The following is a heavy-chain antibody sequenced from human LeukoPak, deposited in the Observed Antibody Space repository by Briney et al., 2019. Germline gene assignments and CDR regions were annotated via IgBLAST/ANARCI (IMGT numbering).Heavy chain of an antibody. D-gene: IGHD2-15*01. CDR2: INQDGSEK. Sequence: GGSLRLSCAASGFTFRSYWMSWVRQAPGKGLEWVANINQDGSEKNFVDSVKGRFSISRDNAENSLYLQMNSLRAEDTAVYYCARRGSYSIHDCWGQGTLVTVSS. CDR3: ARRGSYSIHDC. CDR1: GFTFRSYW. V-gene: IGHV3-7*03. J-gene: IGHJ4*02.